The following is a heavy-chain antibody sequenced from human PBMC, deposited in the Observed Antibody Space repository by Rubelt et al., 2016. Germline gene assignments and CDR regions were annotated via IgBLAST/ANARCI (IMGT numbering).Heavy chain of an antibody. CDR2: IYDSVST. CDR1: GGSISSYY. D-gene: IGHD2-15*01. V-gene: IGHV4-59*06. J-gene: IGHJ6*03. Sequence: QLQLQESGPGLVKPSETLSLTCTVSGGSISSYYWSWIRQHPGKGLEWIGYIYDSVSTFYNPSLRNRVTMSIDTTKHQFSRSLGSGTAAETAVYYCARAIACSGSSCSPYYYYMDVWGKGTTVTVSS. CDR3: ARAIACSGSSCSPYYYYMDV.